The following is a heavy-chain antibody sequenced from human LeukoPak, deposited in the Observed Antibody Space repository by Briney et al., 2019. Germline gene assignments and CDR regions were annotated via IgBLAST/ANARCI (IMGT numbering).Heavy chain of an antibody. CDR3: ARGDLYCTSSSCYLL. V-gene: IGHV3-21*01. D-gene: IGHD2-2*01. Sequence: GGSLRLSCAVSGFTFSGYGMSWVRQAPGKGLEWVSSISTSSSYIYYADSVRGRFTISRDNAKNSLYLQMNSLRAEDTAVYYCARGDLYCTSSSCYLLWGQGTLVTVSS. J-gene: IGHJ4*02. CDR1: GFTFSGYG. CDR2: ISTSSSYI.